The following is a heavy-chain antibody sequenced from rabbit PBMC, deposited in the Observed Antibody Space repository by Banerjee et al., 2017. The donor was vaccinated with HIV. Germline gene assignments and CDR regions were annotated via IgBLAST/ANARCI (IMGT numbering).Heavy chain of an antibody. CDR1: GFDLSGYYY. V-gene: IGHV1S45*01. J-gene: IGHJ4*01. CDR3: ARDLTDVIGWNFGW. Sequence: QEHLEESGGDLVKPEGSLTLTCKASGFDLSGYYYMCWVRQAPGKGLEWIGCIYAGSSDSTYYASWAKGRFTISKTSSTTVTLQMTSLTAADTATYFCARDLTDVIGWNFGWWGPGTLVTVS. D-gene: IGHD1-1*01. CDR2: IYAGSSDST.